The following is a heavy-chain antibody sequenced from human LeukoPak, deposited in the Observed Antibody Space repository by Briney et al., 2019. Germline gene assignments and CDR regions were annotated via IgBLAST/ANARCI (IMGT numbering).Heavy chain of an antibody. V-gene: IGHV4-4*07. CDR3: ARTLKKERWLQNSWGAFDI. J-gene: IGHJ3*02. CDR1: GGSLTSFY. D-gene: IGHD5-24*01. Sequence: SETLSLTCSVSGGSLTSFYWSWIRQPAGKGLEWIGRIYTTGSTTYNPSLKSRVTISVDTSKNQFSLKLSSVTAADTAVYYCARTLKKERWLQNSWGAFDIWGQGTMVTVSS. CDR2: IYTTGST.